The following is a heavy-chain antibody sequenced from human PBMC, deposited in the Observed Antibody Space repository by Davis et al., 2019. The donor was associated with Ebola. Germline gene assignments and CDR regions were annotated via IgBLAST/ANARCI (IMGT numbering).Heavy chain of an antibody. CDR3: ARDARYGSGTPRTLLLGYYGMDV. J-gene: IGHJ6*02. CDR1: GFTFSSYG. CDR2: IWYDGSNK. D-gene: IGHD3-10*01. Sequence: GGSLRLSCAASGFTFSSYGIHWVRQAPGKGLEWVAVIWYDGSNKYYADSVKGRFTISRDNSKNTLYLQMNSLRAEDTAVYYCARDARYGSGTPRTLLLGYYGMDVWGQGTTVTVSS. V-gene: IGHV3-33*01.